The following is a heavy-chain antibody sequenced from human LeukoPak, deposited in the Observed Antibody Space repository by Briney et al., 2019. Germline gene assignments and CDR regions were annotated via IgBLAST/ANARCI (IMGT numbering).Heavy chain of an antibody. D-gene: IGHD2-15*01. CDR1: GFTFSSYS. J-gene: IGHJ4*02. V-gene: IGHV3-48*01. Sequence: PGGSLRLSCAASGFTFSSYSMNWVRQAPGKGLEWVSFITTGSNTIYYADSLKGRFTVSRDDAENSLYLQMNSLRAEGTAVYFCARDKMGGSFDYWGQGTLVTVSS. CDR2: ITTGSNTI. CDR3: ARDKMGGSFDY.